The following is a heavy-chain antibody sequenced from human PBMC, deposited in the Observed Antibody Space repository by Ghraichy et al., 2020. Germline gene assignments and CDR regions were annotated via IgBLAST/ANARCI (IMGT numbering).Heavy chain of an antibody. Sequence: GGSLRLSCAASGFTFSSYAMSWVRQAPGKGLEWVSAISGSGGSTYYADSVKGRFTISRDNSKNTLYLQMNSLRAEDTAVYYCAKDYSWYPWEAGVDYWGQGTLVTVSS. V-gene: IGHV3-23*01. J-gene: IGHJ4*02. D-gene: IGHD6-13*01. CDR2: ISGSGGST. CDR3: AKDYSWYPWEAGVDY. CDR1: GFTFSSYA.